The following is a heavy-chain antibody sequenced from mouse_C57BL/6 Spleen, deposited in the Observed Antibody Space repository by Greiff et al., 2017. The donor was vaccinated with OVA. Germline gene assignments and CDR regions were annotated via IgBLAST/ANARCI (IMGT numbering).Heavy chain of an antibody. V-gene: IGHV5-9-1*02. CDR1: GFTFSSYA. Sequence: DVMLVESGEGLVKPGGSLKLSCAASGFTFSSYAMSWVRQTPEKRLEWVAYISSGGDYIYYADTVKGRFTISRDNARNTLYLQMSSLKSEDTAMYYCTRDGTEYAMDYWGQGTSVTVSS. CDR2: ISSGGDYI. D-gene: IGHD4-1*01. CDR3: TRDGTEYAMDY. J-gene: IGHJ4*01.